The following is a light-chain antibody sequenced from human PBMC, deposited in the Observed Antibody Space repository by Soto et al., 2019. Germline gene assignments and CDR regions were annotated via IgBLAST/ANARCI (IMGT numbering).Light chain of an antibody. J-gene: IGKJ1*01. V-gene: IGKV1-5*03. CDR3: QHYNTYPWT. CDR1: QSISSW. Sequence: DIQMTQSPSILSASVGDRVTITSRASQSISSWLAWYQQKPGKAPNLLIHKASHLESGVPSRFSGSGSGTEFTLTISSLQPGDFATYYCQHYNTYPWTLGQGTKV. CDR2: KAS.